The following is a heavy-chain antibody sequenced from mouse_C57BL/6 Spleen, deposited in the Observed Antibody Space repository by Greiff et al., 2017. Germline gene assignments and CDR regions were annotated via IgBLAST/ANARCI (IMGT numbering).Heavy chain of an antibody. CDR3: ARSDGYYVYDLDD. J-gene: IGHJ2*01. Sequence: EVKVEESGGGLVKPGGSLKLSCAASGFTFSSYAMSWVRQTPEKRLEWVATISDGGSYTYYPDNVKGRFTISRDNAKNNLYLQMSHLKSEDTAMYEGARSDGYYVYDLDDGGQGTTLTVSS. D-gene: IGHD2-3*01. CDR1: GFTFSSYA. V-gene: IGHV5-4*03. CDR2: ISDGGSYT.